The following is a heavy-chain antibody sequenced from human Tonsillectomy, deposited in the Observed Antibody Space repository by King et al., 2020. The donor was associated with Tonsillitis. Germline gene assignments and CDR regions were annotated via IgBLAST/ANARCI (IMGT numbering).Heavy chain of an antibody. CDR1: GGSISSYY. CDR2: NYTSGST. D-gene: IGHD3-3*01. J-gene: IGHJ3*02. CDR3: ARVTDYDFWSGYSNAFDI. Sequence: VQLQESGPGLVKPSETLSLTCSVSGGSISSYYWSWIRQPAGKGLEWIGRNYTSGSTNYNPSLKSRVTMSVDTSKNQFSLKLSSVTAADTAVYYCARVTDYDFWSGYSNAFDIWGQGTMVTVSS. V-gene: IGHV4-4*07.